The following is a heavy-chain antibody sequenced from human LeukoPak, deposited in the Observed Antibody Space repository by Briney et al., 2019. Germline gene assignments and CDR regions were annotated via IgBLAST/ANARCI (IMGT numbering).Heavy chain of an antibody. Sequence: PGGSLRLSCAASGFTFSSYWMHWVRQAPGKGLVWVSRINSDGSSTSYADSVKGRFTISRDNAKNTLYLQMNSLRAEDTAVYYCARGNFYSGSGSSPLDYWGQGTLVTVSS. D-gene: IGHD3-10*01. J-gene: IGHJ4*02. CDR3: ARGNFYSGSGSSPLDY. V-gene: IGHV3-74*01. CDR1: GFTFSSYW. CDR2: INSDGSST.